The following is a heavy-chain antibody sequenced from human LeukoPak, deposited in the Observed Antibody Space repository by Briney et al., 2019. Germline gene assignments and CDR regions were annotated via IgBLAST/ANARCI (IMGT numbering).Heavy chain of an antibody. D-gene: IGHD3-10*01. CDR1: GFTFSSYW. CDR3: ANAGAGSGIYFDY. Sequence: PGGSLRLSCAASGFTFSSYWLSWVRQAPGKGLEWVAVIWYDGSNKYYADSVKGRFTISRDNSKNTLYLQMNSLRAEDTAVYYCANAGAGSGIYFDYWGQGTLVTVSS. J-gene: IGHJ4*02. V-gene: IGHV3-33*08. CDR2: IWYDGSNK.